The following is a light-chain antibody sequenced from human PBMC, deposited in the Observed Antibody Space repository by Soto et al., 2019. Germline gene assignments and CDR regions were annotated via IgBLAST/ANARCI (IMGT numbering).Light chain of an antibody. J-gene: IGKJ1*01. V-gene: IGKV3-11*01. CDR2: DAS. CDR3: QHRSSWPWT. Sequence: DIVLTQSPATLSLSPGERATLSCRASQSIGHYLAWYKQKPGQSPRLLIYDASNRATDIPVRFSGSGSGTDVTLTISSLDPEDFAVYYCQHRSSWPWTFGQGTRVEVK. CDR1: QSIGHY.